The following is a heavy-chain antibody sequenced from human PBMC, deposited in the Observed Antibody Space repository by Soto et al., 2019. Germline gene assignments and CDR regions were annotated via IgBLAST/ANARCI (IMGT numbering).Heavy chain of an antibody. CDR2: IIPILGIA. Sequence: GASVKVSCKASGGTFSSYTISWVRQAPGQGLEWMGRIIPILGIANYAQKFQGRFTITADKSTSTAYMELSSLRSEDTAVYYCARDHPDDYGDYVQSYYYYYMDVWGKGTTVTVSS. CDR3: ARDHPDDYGDYVQSYYYYYMDV. D-gene: IGHD4-17*01. V-gene: IGHV1-69*04. CDR1: GGTFSSYT. J-gene: IGHJ6*03.